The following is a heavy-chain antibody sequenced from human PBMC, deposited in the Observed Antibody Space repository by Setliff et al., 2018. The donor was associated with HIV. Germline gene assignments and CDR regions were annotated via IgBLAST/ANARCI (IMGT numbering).Heavy chain of an antibody. CDR3: SRATRTIFGVVYFDY. J-gene: IGHJ4*02. Sequence: SETLSLTCSVSGGSISGHFWSWIWQSPGKGLEWIGYIYGNGNTKYNRFLNSRVTMSVDTSKNQFSLNLNSVTAADTAVYYCSRATRTIFGVVYFDYWGQGTLVTAPQ. CDR1: GGSISGHF. V-gene: IGHV4-4*09. CDR2: IYGNGNT. D-gene: IGHD3-3*01.